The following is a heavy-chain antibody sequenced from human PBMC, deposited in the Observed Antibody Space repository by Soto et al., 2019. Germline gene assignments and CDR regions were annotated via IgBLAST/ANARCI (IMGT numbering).Heavy chain of an antibody. CDR3: AREGTYYDILTGLDYYYYYGMDV. V-gene: IGHV3-21*01. CDR1: GFTFSSYS. Sequence: EVQLVESGGGLVKPGGSLRLSCAASGFTFSSYSMNWVRQAPGKGLEWVSSISSSSSYIYYADSVKGRFTISRDNAKNSLYLQINSLRAEDTAVYYCAREGTYYDILTGLDYYYYYGMDVWGQGTTVTVSS. J-gene: IGHJ6*02. D-gene: IGHD3-9*01. CDR2: ISSSSSYI.